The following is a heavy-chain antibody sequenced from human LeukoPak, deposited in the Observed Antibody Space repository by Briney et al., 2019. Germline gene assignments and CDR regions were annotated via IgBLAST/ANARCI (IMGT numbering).Heavy chain of an antibody. V-gene: IGHV4-59*01. CDR3: AREGFLENSVAYYYYGMDV. CDR2: IYYSGST. CDR1: GGSISSYY. J-gene: IGHJ6*02. Sequence: PSETLSLTCTVSGGSISSYYWSWIRQPPGKGLEWIGYIYYSGSTNYNPSLKSRVTISVDTSKNQFSLKLSSVTAADTAVYYCAREGFLENSVAYYYYGMDVWGQGTTVTVSS. D-gene: IGHD3-3*01.